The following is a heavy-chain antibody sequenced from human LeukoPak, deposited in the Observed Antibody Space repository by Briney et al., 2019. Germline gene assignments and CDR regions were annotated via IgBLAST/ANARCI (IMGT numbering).Heavy chain of an antibody. CDR1: GYTFTSYY. V-gene: IGHV1-46*01. CDR3: ARGGLVGGSGSYDH. D-gene: IGHD3-10*01. J-gene: IGHJ4*02. Sequence: GASVKVSCKASGYTFTSYYMHWVRQAPGQGLEWMGIINPSGGSTNYAQRFQGRVTITADESTSTAYMELSSLRSEDTAVYYCARGGLVGGSGSYDHWGQGTLVTVSS. CDR2: INPSGGST.